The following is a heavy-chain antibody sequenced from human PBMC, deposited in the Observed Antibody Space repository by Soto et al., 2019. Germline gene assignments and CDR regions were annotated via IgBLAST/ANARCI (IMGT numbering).Heavy chain of an antibody. V-gene: IGHV1-18*01. CDR2: ISAYNGKT. CDR3: AREALYSSGWYYSDY. Sequence: GASVKVSCKASGYTFNTYGINWVRQAPGQGLEWMGWISAYNGKTNYAEKVRGRVTMTTDTSTSTAYMELRSLRSDDTAVYYCAREALYSSGWYYSDYWGQGTPVTV. D-gene: IGHD6-13*01. CDR1: GYTFNTYG. J-gene: IGHJ4*02.